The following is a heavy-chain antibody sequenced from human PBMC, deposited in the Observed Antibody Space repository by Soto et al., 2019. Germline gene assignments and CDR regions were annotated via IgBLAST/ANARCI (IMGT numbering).Heavy chain of an antibody. D-gene: IGHD5-12*01. CDR1: GGSISSYY. J-gene: IGHJ4*02. Sequence: SETLSLTCTVSGGSISSYYWSWIRQPPGKGLEWIGYIYYSGSTNYNPSLKSRVTISVDTSKNQFSLKLSSVTAADTAVYYCARHSGYDSAFDYWGQGTLVTVSS. CDR2: IYYSGST. V-gene: IGHV4-59*08. CDR3: ARHSGYDSAFDY.